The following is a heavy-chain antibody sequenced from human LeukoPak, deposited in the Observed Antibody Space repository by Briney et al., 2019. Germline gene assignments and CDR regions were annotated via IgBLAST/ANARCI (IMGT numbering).Heavy chain of an antibody. D-gene: IGHD3-16*02. J-gene: IGHJ4*02. Sequence: SETLSLTCTVSGGSISSSRYYWGWIRQPPGKGLEWIGSIYYSGSTPYNPSLKSRVTISVDTSKNQFSLRLSSVTAADTAVYFCARTPIMITFGGVIVSSKRPYYFDYWGQGTLVTVSS. CDR3: ARTPIMITFGGVIVSSKRPYYFDY. V-gene: IGHV4-39*01. CDR2: IYYSGST. CDR1: GGSISSSRYY.